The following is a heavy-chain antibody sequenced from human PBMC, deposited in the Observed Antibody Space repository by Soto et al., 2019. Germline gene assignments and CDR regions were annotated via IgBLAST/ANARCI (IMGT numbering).Heavy chain of an antibody. CDR3: AKSKNSSGWPVPFGH. CDR1: GFTFSSYG. D-gene: IGHD6-19*01. Sequence: GGSLRLSCAASGFTFSSYGMHWVRQAPGKGLEWVAVISYDGSNKYYADSVKGRFTISRDNSKNTLYLQMNSLRAEDTAVYYCAKSKNSSGWPVPFGHWGQGTLVTVSS. V-gene: IGHV3-30*18. CDR2: ISYDGSNK. J-gene: IGHJ4*02.